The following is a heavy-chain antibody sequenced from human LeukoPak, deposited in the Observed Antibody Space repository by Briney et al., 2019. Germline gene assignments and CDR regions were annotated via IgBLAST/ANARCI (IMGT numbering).Heavy chain of an antibody. CDR2: INSDGSST. CDR3: AKDGADFWPCMDV. CDR1: GFTFSSYW. V-gene: IGHV3-74*01. Sequence: GGSLRLSCAASGFTFSSYWMHWVRQVPGKGLVWVSRINSDGSSTSYADSVKGRFTISRDNSKNTLYLQMNSLRAEDTAVYYCAKDGADFWPCMDVWGKGTTVTVSS. D-gene: IGHD3-3*01. J-gene: IGHJ6*03.